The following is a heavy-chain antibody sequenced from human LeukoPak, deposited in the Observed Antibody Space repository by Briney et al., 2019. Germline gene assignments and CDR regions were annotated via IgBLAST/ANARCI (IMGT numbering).Heavy chain of an antibody. CDR1: GFTFSGSA. CDR3: TRRLYSGSSNYYMDV. Sequence: GSLRLSCAASGFTFSGSAMHWVRQASGKGLEWVGRIRSKANSYATAYAASVKGRFTISRDDSKNTAYLQMNSLKTEDTAVYYCTRRLYSGSSNYYMDVWGKGTTVTVSS. V-gene: IGHV3-73*01. CDR2: IRSKANSYAT. D-gene: IGHD1-26*01. J-gene: IGHJ6*03.